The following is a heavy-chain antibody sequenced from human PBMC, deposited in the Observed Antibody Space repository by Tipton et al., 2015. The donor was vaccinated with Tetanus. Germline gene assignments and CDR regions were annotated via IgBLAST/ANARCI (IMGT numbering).Heavy chain of an antibody. J-gene: IGHJ4*02. Sequence: TLSLTCTVSGGSISSGGFFWNWIRQFPGKGLEWIGYVYYSGSTFYNPSLKSRVTISVDTSQKQISLKVNSVTAADTAVYFCAGVTAQRTELYFDHWGQGTLVTVSS. CDR3: AGVTAQRTELYFDH. CDR2: VYYSGST. V-gene: IGHV4-31*03. CDR1: GGSISSGGFF. D-gene: IGHD6-13*01.